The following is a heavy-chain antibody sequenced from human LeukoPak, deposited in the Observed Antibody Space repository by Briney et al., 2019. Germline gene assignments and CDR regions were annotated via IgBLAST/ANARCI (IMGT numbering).Heavy chain of an antibody. Sequence: PSQTLSLTCTVSGVSISSTAYSWSWIRQPPGKGLEWIGYIYYSGSTYYSPSLKSRVTISVDTSKNQFSLRLTSVTAADTAVYYCEGYGGVWGQGTLVTVSS. CDR2: IYYSGST. D-gene: IGHD6-13*01. V-gene: IGHV4-30-4*01. CDR1: GVSISSTAYS. J-gene: IGHJ4*02. CDR3: EGYGGV.